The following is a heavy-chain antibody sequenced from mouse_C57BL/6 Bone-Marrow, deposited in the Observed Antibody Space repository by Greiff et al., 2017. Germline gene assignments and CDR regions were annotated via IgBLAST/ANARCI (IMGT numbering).Heavy chain of an antibody. D-gene: IGHD1-1*01. J-gene: IGHJ2*01. CDR1: GYTFTDYY. Sequence: QVQLQQSGAELVRPGASVKLSCKASGYTFTDYYINWVKQRPGQGLEWIARIYPGSGNTYYNEKFKGKATLTAEKSSSTAYMQLSSLTSEDSAVYFCARETTVVAGDYWGQGTTLTVSS. V-gene: IGHV1-76*01. CDR3: ARETTVVAGDY. CDR2: IYPGSGNT.